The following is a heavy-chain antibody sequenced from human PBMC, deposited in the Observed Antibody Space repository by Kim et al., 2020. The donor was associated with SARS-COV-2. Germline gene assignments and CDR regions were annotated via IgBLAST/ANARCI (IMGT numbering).Heavy chain of an antibody. CDR2: ISSSGSTI. Sequence: GGSLRLSCAASGFTFSDYYMSWIRQAPGKGLEWVSYISSSGSTIYYADSVKGRFTISRDNAKNSLYLQMNSLRAEDTAVYYCARDNRYYYDSSGYLDYWGQGTLVTVSS. D-gene: IGHD3-22*01. V-gene: IGHV3-11*01. CDR1: GFTFSDYY. CDR3: ARDNRYYYDSSGYLDY. J-gene: IGHJ4*02.